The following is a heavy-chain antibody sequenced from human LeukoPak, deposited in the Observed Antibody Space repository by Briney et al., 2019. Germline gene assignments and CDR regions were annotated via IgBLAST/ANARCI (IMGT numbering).Heavy chain of an antibody. CDR3: AKGLRFLEWLFDDGFDI. V-gene: IGHV3-9*01. D-gene: IGHD3-3*01. J-gene: IGHJ3*02. CDR2: ISWNSGNI. Sequence: QPGGSLRLSCAASEFTFYDYAMHWVRPAPGKGLEWVSGISWNSGNIGYADSVTGRFTISRDNAKNSLYLQMNSLRAEDTALYYCAKGLRFLEWLFDDGFDIWGQGTMVTVSS. CDR1: EFTFYDYA.